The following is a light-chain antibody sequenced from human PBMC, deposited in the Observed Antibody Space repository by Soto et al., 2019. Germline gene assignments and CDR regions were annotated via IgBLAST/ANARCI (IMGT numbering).Light chain of an antibody. V-gene: IGLV4-60*03. J-gene: IGLJ3*02. CDR1: SGHSNCI. CDR2: LEESGSY. CDR3: ETWDSHSRL. Sequence: QPVLTQSSSASASLGSSVTLTCTLSSGHSNCIIAWHQQQPGMAPRFLMRLEESGSYNKGSGVPDRFSGSSSWADRYLTISFLQSEDEADYYCETWDSHSRLFGGGTKLTVL.